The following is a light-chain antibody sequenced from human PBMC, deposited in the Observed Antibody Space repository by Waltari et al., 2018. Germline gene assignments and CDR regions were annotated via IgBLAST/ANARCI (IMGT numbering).Light chain of an antibody. CDR3: QQYNSYSGYT. CDR2: KAS. CDR1: PSISSW. Sequence: DIQMTQSPPTLSASVGESVSITCRASPSISSWLAWYQQKPGKAPKLLIYKASTLKSGVPSRFSGSGSGTEFTLTISSLQPDDFATYYCQQYNSYSGYTFGQGTKLEIK. V-gene: IGKV1-5*03. J-gene: IGKJ2*01.